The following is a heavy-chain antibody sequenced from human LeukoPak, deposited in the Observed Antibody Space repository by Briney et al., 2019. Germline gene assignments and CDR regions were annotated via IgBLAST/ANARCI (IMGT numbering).Heavy chain of an antibody. CDR2: IYHSGST. D-gene: IGHD5-18*01. Sequence: SQTLSLTCAVSGGSISSGGYSWSWIRQPPGKGLEWIGYIYHSGSTYYNPSLKSRVTISVDRSKNQFSLKLSSVTAAGTAVYYCARGGYSYGFDYWGQGTLVTVSS. CDR3: ARGGYSYGFDY. CDR1: GGSISSGGYS. J-gene: IGHJ4*02. V-gene: IGHV4-30-2*01.